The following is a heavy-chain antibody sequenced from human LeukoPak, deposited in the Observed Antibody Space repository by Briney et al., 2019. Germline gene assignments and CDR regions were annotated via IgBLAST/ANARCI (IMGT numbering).Heavy chain of an antibody. CDR1: AGSISNYY. J-gene: IGHJ6*02. CDR3: ARAYYDILTGPPPRNYYYGMDV. D-gene: IGHD3-9*01. CDR2: ISYSGST. V-gene: IGHV4-59*08. Sequence: PSETLSLTCTVSAGSISNYYWSWIRQPPGKGLEWIGYISYSGSTNYNPSLKSRVTISVDTSKNQFSLKLSSVTAADTAVYYCARAYYDILTGPPPRNYYYGMDVWGQGTTVTVSS.